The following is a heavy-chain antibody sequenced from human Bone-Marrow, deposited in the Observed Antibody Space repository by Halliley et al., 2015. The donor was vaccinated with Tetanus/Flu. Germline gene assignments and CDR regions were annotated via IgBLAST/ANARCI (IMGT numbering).Heavy chain of an antibody. CDR1: GYTFTTFA. CDR3: AACEGSGNYPLAD. V-gene: IGHV1-69*06. Sequence: QLVQSGAEVKKPGASVRVSCKASGYTFTTFAISWVRQAPGQGLEWMGGIIPIFDTANYAQRFQGRVTITADKSTSTDYMELRSLSSEDTAVYYCAACEGSGNYPLADWGQGTLVTVSS. D-gene: IGHD3-10*01. CDR2: IIPIFDTA. J-gene: IGHJ4*02.